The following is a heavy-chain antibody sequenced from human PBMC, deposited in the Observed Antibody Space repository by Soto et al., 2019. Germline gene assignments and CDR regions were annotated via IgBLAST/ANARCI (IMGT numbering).Heavy chain of an antibody. Sequence: SGTLPPTCTVLGISIIRYYRTRVLQSPGKGLEWIGYLYNTGSTIYNPSLKSRVTISVDTSKNQFSLKMNSVTAADTAVYYCARDRWGYCGVDCYPLDVWGQGTXVT. CDR2: LYNTGST. CDR3: ARDRWGYCGVDCYPLDV. V-gene: IGHV4-59*01. J-gene: IGHJ6*02. CDR1: GISIIRYY. D-gene: IGHD2-21*02.